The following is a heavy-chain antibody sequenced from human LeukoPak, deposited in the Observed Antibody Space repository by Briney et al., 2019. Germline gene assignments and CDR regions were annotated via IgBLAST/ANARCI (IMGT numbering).Heavy chain of an antibody. V-gene: IGHV4-39*01. Sequence: SETLSLTCTVSGGSISSSSYYWGWIRQPPGKGLEWIGSIYYSGSTYYNPSLKSRVTISVDTSKNQFSLKLSSVTAAETAVYYCARAGLGNWFDPWGQGTLVTVSS. J-gene: IGHJ5*02. CDR3: ARAGLGNWFDP. D-gene: IGHD3-22*01. CDR1: GGSISSSSYY. CDR2: IYYSGST.